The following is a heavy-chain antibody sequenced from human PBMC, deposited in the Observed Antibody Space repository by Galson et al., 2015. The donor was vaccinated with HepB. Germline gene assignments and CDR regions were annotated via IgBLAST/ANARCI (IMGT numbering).Heavy chain of an antibody. D-gene: IGHD4-11*01. V-gene: IGHV3-23*01. CDR1: GFTFNIYA. J-gene: IGHJ4*02. Sequence: SLRLSCAASGFTFNIYAMNWVRQAPGKGLEWVAIISGGAGGIYYADSLKGRFTISRDNSKNTLYLQMNSLRAEDTAVYYCAKGYSYPRTGYIDHWGQGALVTVSS. CDR3: AKGYSYPRTGYIDH. CDR2: ISGGAGGI.